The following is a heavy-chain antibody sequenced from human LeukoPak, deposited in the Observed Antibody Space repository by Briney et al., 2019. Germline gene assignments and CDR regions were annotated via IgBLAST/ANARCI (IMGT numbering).Heavy chain of an antibody. D-gene: IGHD2-15*01. CDR2: IGGSGENI. V-gene: IGHV3-23*01. J-gene: IGHJ4*02. CDR3: ASRDPCSGDICYGLGY. Sequence: GGSLRLSCAASGFIFSNYAMEWVRQAPGKGPEWVSGIGGSGENICYADSVRGRFTISRDNSKNALYLQMNSLRAEGTAIYYCASRDPCSGDICYGLGYWGQGTLVTVSS. CDR1: GFIFSNYA.